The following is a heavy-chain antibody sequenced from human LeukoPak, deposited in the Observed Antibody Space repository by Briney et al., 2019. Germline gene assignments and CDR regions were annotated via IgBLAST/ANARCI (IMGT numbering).Heavy chain of an antibody. CDR3: ARLPYYYGSGSYALGY. CDR1: GYSFTSYW. J-gene: IGHJ4*02. D-gene: IGHD3-10*01. CDR2: IDPSDSYT. Sequence: GESLKISCKGSGYSFTSYWISWVRQMPGKGLEWMGRIDPSDSYTNYSPSFQGHVTISADKSISTAYLQWSSLKASDTAMYYCARLPYYYGSGSYALGYWGQGTLVTVSS. V-gene: IGHV5-10-1*01.